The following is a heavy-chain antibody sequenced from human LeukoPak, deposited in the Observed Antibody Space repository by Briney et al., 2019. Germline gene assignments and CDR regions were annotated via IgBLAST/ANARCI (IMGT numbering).Heavy chain of an antibody. J-gene: IGHJ4*02. D-gene: IGHD6-19*01. CDR2: ISSSSSYI. CDR3: AKDFSSGWPYCFDY. Sequence: PGGSLRLSCAASGFTFSSYSMNWVRQAPGKGLEWVSSISSSSSYIYYADSVKGRFTISRDNAKNSLYLQMNSLRAEDTAVYYCAKDFSSGWPYCFDYWGQATLVTVSS. CDR1: GFTFSSYS. V-gene: IGHV3-21*01.